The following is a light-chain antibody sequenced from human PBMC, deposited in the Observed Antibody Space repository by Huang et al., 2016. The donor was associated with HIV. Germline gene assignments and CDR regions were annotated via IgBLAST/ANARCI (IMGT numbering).Light chain of an antibody. J-gene: IGKJ2*01. CDR3: QQYKSYYT. CDR2: EAV. Sequence: DIQLTQSPSTLSASVGDRITITCRASQSISHWLAWYQQKPGKAPKLLIYEAVTLESGVPSRFSGSGSGTEFTLTISSLQPDDFATYYCQQYKSYYTFGQGTKLEIK. V-gene: IGKV1-5*03. CDR1: QSISHW.